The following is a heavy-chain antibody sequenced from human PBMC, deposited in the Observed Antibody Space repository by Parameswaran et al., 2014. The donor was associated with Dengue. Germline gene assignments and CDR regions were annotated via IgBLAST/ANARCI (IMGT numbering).Heavy chain of an antibody. Sequence: WVRQAPGQGLEWMGLINPRGGSTSYAQKFQGRVTMTRDTSTGAVSMELGSLRSEDTAVYFCARGSCGGDCYWASGSYYYPLDVWGQGTTVTVSS. D-gene: IGHD2-21*01. CDR2: INPRGGST. CDR3: ARGSCGGDCYWASGSYYYPLDV. J-gene: IGHJ6*02. V-gene: IGHV1-46*01.